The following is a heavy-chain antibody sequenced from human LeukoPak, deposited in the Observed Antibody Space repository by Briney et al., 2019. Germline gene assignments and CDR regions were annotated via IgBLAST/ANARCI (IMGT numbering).Heavy chain of an antibody. Sequence: SETLSLTCAVYGGSFSDYHWSWIRQPPGNGLEWIGEINHSGNTYYKPSLRSRVTISVDTSKNQFSLKLSSVTAADTAVYYCARGRGIGGVTERRYYFDYWGQGTLVPVSS. J-gene: IGHJ4*02. CDR1: GGSFSDYH. D-gene: IGHD3-22*01. V-gene: IGHV4-34*01. CDR2: INHSGNT. CDR3: ARGRGIGGVTERRYYFDY.